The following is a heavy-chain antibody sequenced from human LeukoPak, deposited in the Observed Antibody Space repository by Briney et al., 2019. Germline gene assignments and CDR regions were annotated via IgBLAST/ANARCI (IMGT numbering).Heavy chain of an antibody. Sequence: GASVKVSRKASGYTFTSCDINWVRQATGQGLEWMGWMNPNSGNTGYGQSFQGRIAMTRDISIGTAYMELSNLTSEDTAIYYCTRGSSGRRDNWGQGTLVTVSA. D-gene: IGHD6-19*01. CDR1: GYTFTSCD. CDR3: TRGSSGRRDN. V-gene: IGHV1-8*01. J-gene: IGHJ4*02. CDR2: MNPNSGNT.